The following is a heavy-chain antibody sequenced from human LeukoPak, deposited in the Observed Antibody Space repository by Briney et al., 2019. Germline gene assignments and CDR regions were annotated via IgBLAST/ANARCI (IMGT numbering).Heavy chain of an antibody. CDR2: IRYDGSRK. D-gene: IGHD2-15*01. CDR1: GFTFSTYG. V-gene: IGHV3-30*02. J-gene: IGHJ6*03. Sequence: SGGSLRLSCAASGFTFSTYGMHWVRQAPGKGLEWVSFIRYDGSRKYYADSVKGRFTISRDNSKNTLYLQMNSLRAEDTAVYYCARNLVVRFYYYYMDVWGKGTTVTVSS. CDR3: ARNLVVRFYYYYMDV.